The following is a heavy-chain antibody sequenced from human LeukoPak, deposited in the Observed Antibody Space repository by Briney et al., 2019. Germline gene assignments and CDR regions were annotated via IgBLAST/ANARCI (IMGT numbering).Heavy chain of an antibody. CDR1: GFTFRSYW. V-gene: IGHV3-74*01. CDR3: ARHNYGYDY. J-gene: IGHJ4*02. CDR2: IHSDGSST. Sequence: GGSLRLSCAASGFTFRSYWMHWVRRAPGKGLVWVSHIHSDGSSTSYADSVQGRFTISRDNAKHTLYLQMNSLRAEDTAVYYCARHNYGYDYWGQGTLVTVSS. D-gene: IGHD3-10*01.